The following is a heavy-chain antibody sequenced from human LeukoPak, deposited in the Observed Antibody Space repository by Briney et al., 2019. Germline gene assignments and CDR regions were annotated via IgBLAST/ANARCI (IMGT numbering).Heavy chain of an antibody. CDR1: GFTFSSYA. CDR3: ARGVNYYDSSGYYLNWFDP. V-gene: IGHV3-64*01. Sequence: PGGSLRLSCAASGFTFSSYAMHWVRQAPGKGLEYVSAIRVNGGNTYYANSVKGRFTISRDNSKNTLYLQMGSLRAEDMAVYYCARGVNYYDSSGYYLNWFDPWGQGTLVTVSS. J-gene: IGHJ5*02. CDR2: IRVNGGNT. D-gene: IGHD3-22*01.